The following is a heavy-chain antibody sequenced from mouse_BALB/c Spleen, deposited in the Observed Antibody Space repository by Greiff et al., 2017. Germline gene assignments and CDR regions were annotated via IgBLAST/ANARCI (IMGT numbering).Heavy chain of an antibody. D-gene: IGHD2-14*01. CDR2: IDPSDSET. CDR3: ARRYDGEVGYYFDY. Sequence: VKLMESGPQLVRPGASVKISCKASGYSFTSYWMHWVKQRPGQGLEWIGMIDPSDSETRLNQKFKDKATLTVDKSSSTAYMQLSSPTSEDSAVYYCARRYDGEVGYYFDYWGQGTTLTVSS. CDR1: GYSFTSYW. J-gene: IGHJ2*01. V-gene: IGHV1S126*01.